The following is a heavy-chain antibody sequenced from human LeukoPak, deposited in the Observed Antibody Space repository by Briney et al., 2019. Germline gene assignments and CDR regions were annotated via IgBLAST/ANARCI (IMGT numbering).Heavy chain of an antibody. Sequence: SETLSLTCTVSGGSISGSYWSWIRQPPGKGLEWIAYMYNSGSTNYNPSLKSRVTISIDTSKNQFSLKLSSLTAADTAIYYCARGNESYGDYGYWGQGILVTVSS. CDR2: MYNSGST. CDR3: ARGNESYGDYGY. J-gene: IGHJ4*02. V-gene: IGHV4-59*01. CDR1: GGSISGSY. D-gene: IGHD4-17*01.